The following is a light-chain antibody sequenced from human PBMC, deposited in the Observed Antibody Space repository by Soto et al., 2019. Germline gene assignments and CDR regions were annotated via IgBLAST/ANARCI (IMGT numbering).Light chain of an antibody. CDR3: QQYNNWPPST. Sequence: IVLTQSPATLSLSSGERATLSCRASQSVGYHLAWYQQKPGQAPRLLIYGASTRATGIPARFSGSGSGTEFTLTISSLQSEDFAVYYCQQYNNWPPSTFGGGTKVDIK. CDR2: GAS. V-gene: IGKV3-15*01. J-gene: IGKJ4*01. CDR1: QSVGYH.